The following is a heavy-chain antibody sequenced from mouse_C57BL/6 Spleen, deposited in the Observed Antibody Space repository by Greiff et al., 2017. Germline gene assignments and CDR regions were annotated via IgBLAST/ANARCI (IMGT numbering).Heavy chain of an antibody. CDR1: GFSLSTFGMG. J-gene: IGHJ1*03. CDR3: ARRGGDWSFDV. V-gene: IGHV8-8*01. CDR2: IWWDDDK. Sequence: QVTLKVSGPGILQPSQTLSLTCPFSGFSLSTFGMGVGWIRQPSGKGLEWLAHIWWDDDKYYNPALKSRLTISKDTSKNQVFLKIANVDTADTATYCCARRGGDWSFDVWGTGDTGPFS.